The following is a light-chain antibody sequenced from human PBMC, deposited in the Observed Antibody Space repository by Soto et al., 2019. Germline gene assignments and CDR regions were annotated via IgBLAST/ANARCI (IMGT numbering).Light chain of an antibody. V-gene: IGKV3-15*01. CDR2: GAS. CDR3: QLYNLSLLT. CDR1: QSVSSN. Sequence: EIVMTQSPATLSVSPGERATLSCRASQSVSSNLAWYQQKPGQAPRLLMYGASTRAAGLPARFSGSGSGTKFTPTLRSLQSLYFATSSTQLYNLSLLTSRGGT. J-gene: IGKJ4*01.